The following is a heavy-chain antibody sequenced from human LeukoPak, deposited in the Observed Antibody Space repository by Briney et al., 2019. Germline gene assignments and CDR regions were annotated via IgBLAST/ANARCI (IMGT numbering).Heavy chain of an antibody. CDR3: ARGLHSSGWYYFDY. J-gene: IGHJ4*02. Sequence: NSSETLSLTCAVYGGSFSGYYWSWIRQHPGKGLEWIGEINHSGSTNYNPSLKSRVTISVDTSKNQFSLKLSSVTAADTAVYYCARGLHSSGWYYFDYWGQGTLVTVSS. CDR1: GGSFSGYY. CDR2: INHSGST. D-gene: IGHD6-19*01. V-gene: IGHV4-34*01.